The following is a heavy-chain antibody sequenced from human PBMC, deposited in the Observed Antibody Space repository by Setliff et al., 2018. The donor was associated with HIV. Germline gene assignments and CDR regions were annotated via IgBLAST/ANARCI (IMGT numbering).Heavy chain of an antibody. Sequence: GFTFSNAWMNWVRQAPGKGLEWVGRIKSKTDGGAADYAAPVKGRFTISRDDSKNTLYLQMSSLKTEDTAVYYCTTESVFLDYFFDYWGQGTLVTVSS. CDR1: GFTFSNAW. J-gene: IGHJ4*02. CDR3: TTESVFLDYFFDY. D-gene: IGHD3-9*01. CDR2: IKSKTDGGAA. V-gene: IGHV3-15*05.